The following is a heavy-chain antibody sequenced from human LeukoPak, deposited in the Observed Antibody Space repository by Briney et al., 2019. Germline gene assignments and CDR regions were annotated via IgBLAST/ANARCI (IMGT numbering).Heavy chain of an antibody. CDR3: AARRLTVTTEIDY. CDR2: IHYDGNNK. D-gene: IGHD4-17*01. V-gene: IGHV3-30*02. J-gene: IGHJ4*02. CDR1: GFSFSSSA. Sequence: GSLRLSCAASGFSFSSSAMHWVRQAPGKGLDWVAFIHYDGNNKYHADSVKGRFAISRDNSKNTVYLQMNSLRTEDTAVYYCAARRLTVTTEIDYWGQGTLVTVSS.